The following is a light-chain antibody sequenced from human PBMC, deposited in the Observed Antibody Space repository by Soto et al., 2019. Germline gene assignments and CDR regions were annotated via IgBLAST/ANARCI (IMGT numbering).Light chain of an antibody. V-gene: IGKV1-5*03. Sequence: DIQMTQSPSTLSASVGDRVTITCRASQSISASLAWYQQKPGRAPKLLIYKASTLESGVPSRFSGSGSGTEFALTISSLQPEDFALYYCLQLNSYPFTFGGGTKVEIK. CDR2: KAS. CDR1: QSISAS. CDR3: LQLNSYPFT. J-gene: IGKJ4*01.